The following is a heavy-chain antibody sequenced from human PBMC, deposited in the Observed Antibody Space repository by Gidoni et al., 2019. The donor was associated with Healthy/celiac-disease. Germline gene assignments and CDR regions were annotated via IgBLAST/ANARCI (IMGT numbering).Heavy chain of an antibody. CDR1: GGSISSGSYY. CDR2: IYTSGST. Sequence: QVQLQESGPGLVKPSQTLSLTCTVSGGSISSGSYYWSWIRQPAGKGLEWIGRIYTSGSTNYNPSLKSRVTISVDTSKNQFSLKLSSVTAADTAVYYCARGSIAARLAPFDYWGQGTLVTVSS. V-gene: IGHV4-61*02. CDR3: ARGSIAARLAPFDY. J-gene: IGHJ4*02. D-gene: IGHD6-6*01.